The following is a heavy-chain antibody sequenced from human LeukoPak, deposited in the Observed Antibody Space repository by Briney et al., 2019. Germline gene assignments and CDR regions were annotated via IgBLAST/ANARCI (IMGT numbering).Heavy chain of an antibody. CDR3: ARDLGYYYYYYMDV. D-gene: IGHD7-27*01. CDR1: GYTFTSYG. CDR2: ISAYNGNT. Sequence: WASVKVSCKASGYTFTSYGISWVRQAPGQGLEWMGWISAYNGNTNYAQKLQGRVTMTTDTSTSTAYMELRSLRSDDTAVYYCARDLGYYYYYYMDVWAKGPRSPSP. V-gene: IGHV1-18*01. J-gene: IGHJ6*03.